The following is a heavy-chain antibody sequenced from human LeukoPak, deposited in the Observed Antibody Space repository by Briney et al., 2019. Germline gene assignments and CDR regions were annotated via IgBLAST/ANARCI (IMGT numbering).Heavy chain of an antibody. CDR2: MSSDGNDK. CDR3: ARDGHYDILTGYSPVEYYYYYMDV. CDR1: GFSFSTYT. D-gene: IGHD3-9*01. J-gene: IGHJ6*03. Sequence: GGSLRLSCAACGFSFSTYTLHWVRQAPGKGREWVAVMSSDGNDKHYAASVKGRFTISRDNSKTTVYLQMNSLRAEDTALYYCARDGHYDILTGYSPVEYYYYYMDVWGKGTTVTVSS. V-gene: IGHV3-30*04.